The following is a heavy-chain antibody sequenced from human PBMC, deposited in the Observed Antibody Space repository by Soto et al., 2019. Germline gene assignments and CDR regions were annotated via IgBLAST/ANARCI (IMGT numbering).Heavy chain of an antibody. CDR1: GINFLTYA. V-gene: IGHV3-23*01. Sequence: DVQLLESGGGLVQPGGSLRFSCAAPGINFLTYAMAWVGQAPGKGLEWVSVISSSGITYYADSVKGRFTISRDISNSTLFLQMNSLRVEDTAVYYSTKMGTSIWYMDYFDYWGRGSLVIVSS. D-gene: IGHD3-3*02. CDR3: TKMGTSIWYMDYFDY. CDR2: ISSSGIT. J-gene: IGHJ4*02.